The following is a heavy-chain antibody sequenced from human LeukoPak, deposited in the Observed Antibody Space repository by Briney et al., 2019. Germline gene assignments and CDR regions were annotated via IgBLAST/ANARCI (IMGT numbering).Heavy chain of an antibody. Sequence: GGSLRLSCAAFGFTFSSYSMNWVRQAPGKGLEWVSYISSSSSTIYYPDSVKGRFTISRDNAKNSLNLQMNSLRAEDTAVYYCARDRSGSYSGHYFDYWGQGTLVTVSS. J-gene: IGHJ4*02. D-gene: IGHD1-26*01. CDR2: ISSSSSTI. CDR1: GFTFSSYS. V-gene: IGHV3-48*04. CDR3: ARDRSGSYSGHYFDY.